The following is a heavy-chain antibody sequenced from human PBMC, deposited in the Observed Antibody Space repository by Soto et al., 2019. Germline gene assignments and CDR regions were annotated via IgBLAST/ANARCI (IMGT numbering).Heavy chain of an antibody. CDR1: VGSFSTGGYY. J-gene: IGHJ5*02. V-gene: IGHV4-31*03. Sequence: PSETLSLTCTVSVGSFSTGGYYWSWIRQHPGRGLEYIGYIYYSGSTYYNPSLKSRVSISIDTSKNQFSLKLSSVTAADTAVYYCASERITIFGVSENWFDPWGQGTLVTVSS. CDR3: ASERITIFGVSENWFDP. CDR2: IYYSGST. D-gene: IGHD3-3*01.